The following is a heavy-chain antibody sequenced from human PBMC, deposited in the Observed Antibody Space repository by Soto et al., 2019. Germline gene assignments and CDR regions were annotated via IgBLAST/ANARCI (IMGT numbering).Heavy chain of an antibody. J-gene: IGHJ4*02. Sequence: QVQLVQSGAEVKKPGASVKVSCTASGYIFTNYYIHWVRQAPGQGLEWMAIINPLPTSGSTNYAQEFRGRATLTRETSTSTVYMELSSLRSDDTAIYYCARDLAAAAYWGQGTLVTVSS. CDR3: ARDLAAAAY. CDR1: GYIFTNYY. CDR2: INPLPTSGST. D-gene: IGHD6-13*01. V-gene: IGHV1-46*01.